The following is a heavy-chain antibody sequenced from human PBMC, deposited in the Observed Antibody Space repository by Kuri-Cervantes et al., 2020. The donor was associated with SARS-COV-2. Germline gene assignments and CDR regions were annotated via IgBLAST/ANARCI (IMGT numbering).Heavy chain of an antibody. V-gene: IGHV4-61*02. Sequence: LRLSCTVSGGSISSGGYYWSWIRQPAGKGLEWIGRIYTSGSTNYNPSLKSRVTISVDTSKNQFSLKLSSVTAADTAVYYCARNGLGTNYFDYWGQGTLVTVSS. J-gene: IGHJ4*02. CDR2: IYTSGST. CDR3: ARNGLGTNYFDY. D-gene: IGHD3/OR15-3a*01. CDR1: GGSISSGGYY.